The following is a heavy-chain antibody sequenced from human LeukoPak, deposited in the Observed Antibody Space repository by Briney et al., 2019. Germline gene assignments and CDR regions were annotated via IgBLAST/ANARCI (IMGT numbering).Heavy chain of an antibody. CDR3: AASYSGSYYGIDY. CDR2: IVVGSGNT. CDR1: GFTFTSSA. Sequence: SVKVSCKASGFTFTSSAVQWVRQARAQRLECIGWIVVGSGNTNYAQKFQERVTITRDMSTSTAYMELSSLRSEDTAVYYCAASYSGSYYGIDYWGQGTLVTVSS. J-gene: IGHJ4*02. V-gene: IGHV1-58*01. D-gene: IGHD1-26*01.